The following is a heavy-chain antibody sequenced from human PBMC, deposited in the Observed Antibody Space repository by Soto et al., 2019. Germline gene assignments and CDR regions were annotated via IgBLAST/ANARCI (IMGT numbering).Heavy chain of an antibody. J-gene: IGHJ4*01. CDR2: GYHSGTT. V-gene: IGHV4-38-2*01. D-gene: IGHD2-2*03. CDR1: GDSISSGYY. Sequence: ETLSLTCAVSGDSISSGYYWTWNRQPPRTGLEWFASGYHSGTTYYHPSLTSRVTISVDPSKPQFSLKLSSVTAADSAVYYCAITYNVGYCPYF. CDR3: AITYNVGYCPYF.